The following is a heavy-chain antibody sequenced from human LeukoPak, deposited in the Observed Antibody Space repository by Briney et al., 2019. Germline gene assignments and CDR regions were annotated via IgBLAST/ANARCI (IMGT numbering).Heavy chain of an antibody. V-gene: IGHV3-23*01. J-gene: IGHJ4*02. D-gene: IGHD1-7*01. Sequence: QTGGSLRLSCVASGLTFSNYAMTWVRQAPGKGLEWVSAIKGSAINTYYTDSVKGRFTISRDNSKNTLYLQMNSLRAEDTAIYYCAKEKAGITGNTWDYWGPGTLVTVSS. CDR3: AKEKAGITGNTWDY. CDR1: GLTFSNYA. CDR2: IKGSAINT.